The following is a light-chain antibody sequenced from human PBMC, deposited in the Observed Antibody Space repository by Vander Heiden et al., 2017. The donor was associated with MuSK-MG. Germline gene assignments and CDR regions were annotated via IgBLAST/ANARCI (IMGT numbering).Light chain of an antibody. CDR2: VAS. CDR3: QQYVKIPLT. CDR1: QSSSNY. Sequence: DIQLTQSPSSLSASVGDRVTIPCRASQSSSNYLDWYQQKPGKAPKLLIYVASNWESGVPARFSGSGSGTDFTLNISRLEPEDVGVYYCQQYVKIPLTFGGGTKVEIK. V-gene: IGKV1-39*01. J-gene: IGKJ4*01.